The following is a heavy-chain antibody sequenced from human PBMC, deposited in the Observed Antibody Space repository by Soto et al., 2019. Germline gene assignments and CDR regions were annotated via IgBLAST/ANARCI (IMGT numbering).Heavy chain of an antibody. CDR3: ARGRYLDSSDYWVANLPFDH. CDR1: GFTFNSYV. J-gene: IGHJ4*02. V-gene: IGHV3-23*01. CDR2: ISRSGRGSA. D-gene: IGHD3-22*01. Sequence: GGSLRLSCAASGFTFNSYVVTWVRQAPGGGLEWVSSISRSGRGSAYYADSVKGRFTISRDNSENTLFLQMNNLRDEDTALYYCARGRYLDSSDYWVANLPFDHWGLGTLVTVSS.